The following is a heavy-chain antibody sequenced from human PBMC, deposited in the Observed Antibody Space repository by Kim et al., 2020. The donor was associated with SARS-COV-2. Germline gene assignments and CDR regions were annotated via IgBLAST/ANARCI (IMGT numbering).Heavy chain of an antibody. CDR3: ARGSGSYPRVRLDY. V-gene: IGHV3-64*01. CDR2: ISSNGGST. J-gene: IGHJ4*02. D-gene: IGHD1-26*01. CDR1: GFTFSSYA. Sequence: GGSLRLSCAASGFTFSSYAMHWVRQAPGKGLQYVSAISSNGGSTYYANSVKGRFTISRDNSKNTLYLQMGSLRAEDMAVYYCARGSGSYPRVRLDYWGQGTLVTVSS.